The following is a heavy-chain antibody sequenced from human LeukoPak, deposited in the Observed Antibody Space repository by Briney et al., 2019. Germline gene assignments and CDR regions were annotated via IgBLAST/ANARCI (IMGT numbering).Heavy chain of an antibody. V-gene: IGHV3-23*01. CDR3: AKDLSFDRGSLSYFSDY. CDR1: GFPFGSYA. CDR2: ISGSGYST. Sequence: GGSLRLSCAASGFPFGSYAMSWVRQAPGKGLEWVSGISGSGYSTYYADSLKGRFTISRDNSKNTMDLQLHSLRAEDTAIYYCAKDLSFDRGSLSYFSDYWGPGTLVAVSS. D-gene: IGHD3-9*01. J-gene: IGHJ4*02.